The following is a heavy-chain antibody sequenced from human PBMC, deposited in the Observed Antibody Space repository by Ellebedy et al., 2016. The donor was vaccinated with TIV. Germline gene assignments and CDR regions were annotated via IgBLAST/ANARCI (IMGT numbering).Heavy chain of an antibody. V-gene: IGHV1-2*02. CDR2: INPKNGGT. Sequence: AASVKVSCKASGYTFTGYYIHWVRQAPGQGLEWMGWINPKNGGTNYAQKFQGRVTTTRDTSLSTAYMELSWLRSDDTAVYYCARDGACGGDCYGDNYWGQGSLVTVSS. CDR1: GYTFTGYY. CDR3: ARDGACGGDCYGDNY. J-gene: IGHJ4*02. D-gene: IGHD2-21*02.